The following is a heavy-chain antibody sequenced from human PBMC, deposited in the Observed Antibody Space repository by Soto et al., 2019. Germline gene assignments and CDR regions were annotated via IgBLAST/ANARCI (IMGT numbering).Heavy chain of an antibody. CDR2: ISVTGFTT. J-gene: IGHJ4*02. CDR3: ARGGGY. V-gene: IGHV3-48*03. D-gene: IGHD2-15*01. CDR1: GFNFSNYD. Sequence: PGGSLRLSCAASGFNFSNYDMNWIRQAPGGGLEWIAFISVTGFTTYYADSAWPRSTISKDNSGGARFLKKDSLTVVGSGICVCARGGGYWGEGVPFTGS.